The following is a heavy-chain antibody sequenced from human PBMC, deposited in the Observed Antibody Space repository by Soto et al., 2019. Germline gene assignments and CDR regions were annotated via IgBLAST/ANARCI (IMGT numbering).Heavy chain of an antibody. Sequence: GGSLRLSCAASGFTFSSYAMSWVRQAPGKGLEWVSAISGSADSTYYADSVKGRFTISRDNSKNTLYLQMNSLRAEDTAVYYCAKVRSTMVRGVIDYWGQGTLVIVSS. CDR3: AKVRSTMVRGVIDY. J-gene: IGHJ4*02. CDR1: GFTFSSYA. CDR2: ISGSADST. D-gene: IGHD3-10*01. V-gene: IGHV3-23*01.